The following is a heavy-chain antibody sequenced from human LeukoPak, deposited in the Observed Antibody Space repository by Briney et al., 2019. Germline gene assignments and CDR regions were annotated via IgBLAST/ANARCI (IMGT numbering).Heavy chain of an antibody. CDR1: GYTFTSYY. D-gene: IGHD6-19*01. Sequence: ASVKVSCKASGYTFTSYYMHWVRQAPGQGLEWMGIINPSGGSTSYAQKFQGRVTMTRDTSTSTVYMELSSLRSEDTAVYYCAIGSHSSGWNLDYYYGMDVWGQGTTVTVSS. CDR2: INPSGGST. V-gene: IGHV1-46*03. CDR3: AIGSHSSGWNLDYYYGMDV. J-gene: IGHJ6*02.